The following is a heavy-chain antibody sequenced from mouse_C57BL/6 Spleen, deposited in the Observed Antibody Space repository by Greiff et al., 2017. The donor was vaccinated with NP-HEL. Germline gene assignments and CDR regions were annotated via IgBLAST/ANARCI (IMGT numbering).Heavy chain of an antibody. Sequence: QVQLQQSGAELVRPGASVKLSCKASGYTFTDYYINWVKQRPGQGLEWIARIYPGSGNTYYNEKFKGKATLTAEKSSSTAYMQISSLTSEDSAVYFCARVRSNYEGWFAYWGQGTLVTVSA. CDR3: ARVRSNYEGWFAY. J-gene: IGHJ3*01. CDR1: GYTFTDYY. V-gene: IGHV1-76*01. D-gene: IGHD2-5*01. CDR2: IYPGSGNT.